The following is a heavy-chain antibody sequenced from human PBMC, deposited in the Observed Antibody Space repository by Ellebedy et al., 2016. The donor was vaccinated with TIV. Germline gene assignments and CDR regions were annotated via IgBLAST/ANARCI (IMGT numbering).Heavy chain of an antibody. J-gene: IGHJ4*02. CDR3: RPGHYSDA. CDR1: GFSLSNSF. Sequence: GGSLRLSXAASGFSLSNSFMSWIRQAPGKGLEWVSTLTADGRSTYFADFVKGRFTISRDNSKNTVYLQMNSLRSEDTAVYYCRPGHYSDAWGQGTLVTVSS. V-gene: IGHV3-23*01. CDR2: LTADGRST.